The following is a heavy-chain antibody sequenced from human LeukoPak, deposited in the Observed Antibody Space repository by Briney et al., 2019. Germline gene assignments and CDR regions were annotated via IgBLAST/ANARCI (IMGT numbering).Heavy chain of an antibody. V-gene: IGHV1-2*06. CDR3: ACGYPNYFDY. J-gene: IGHJ4*02. CDR2: INPNSGGT. CDR1: GYTFTGYY. Sequence: GASVEVSCKTSGYTFTGYYMHWVRQAPGQGLEWMGRINPNSGGTNYAQKFQGRVTMTRDTSISTAYMELSRLRSDDTAVYYCACGYPNYFDYWGQGTLVTVSS. D-gene: IGHD5-12*01.